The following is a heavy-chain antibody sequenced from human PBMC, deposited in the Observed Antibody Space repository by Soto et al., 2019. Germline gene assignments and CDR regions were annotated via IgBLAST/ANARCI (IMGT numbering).Heavy chain of an antibody. CDR1: GGTFSGYY. J-gene: IGHJ4*02. CDR3: ARGRSYDSRGYYFNGFDY. V-gene: IGHV4-34*01. Sequence: QVPLQQWGAGLLKPSETLSLTCAVYGGTFSGYYWSWIRQTPEKGLEWIGEINQSGSTNYNPSLKSRVTISVDTSKNQFSLQLTSVTAADTAVYFCARGRSYDSRGYYFNGFDYWGQGTLVTVSS. D-gene: IGHD3-22*01. CDR2: INQSGST.